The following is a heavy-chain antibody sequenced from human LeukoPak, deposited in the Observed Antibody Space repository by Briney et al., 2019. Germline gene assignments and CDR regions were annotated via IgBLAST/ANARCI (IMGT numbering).Heavy chain of an antibody. V-gene: IGHV4-39*01. CDR2: IYYTGST. CDR1: GGSISSSSYY. J-gene: IGHJ3*02. CDR3: ARRVPGAIGAFDI. D-gene: IGHD2-2*02. Sequence: SETLSLTCTVSGGSISSSSYYWGWIRQPPGKGLEWTGSIYYTGSTYYNPSLKSRVTISVDTSKNQFSLKLSSVTAAYTAVYYCARRVPGAIGAFDIWGQGTMVTVSS.